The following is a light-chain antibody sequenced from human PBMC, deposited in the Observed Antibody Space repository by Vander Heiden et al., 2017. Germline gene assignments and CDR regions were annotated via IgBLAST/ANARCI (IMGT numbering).Light chain of an antibody. Sequence: EPVLTQSPDTLPVSPGERATLSCRASQSIRSNLAWFQQKPGQAPRLLIYGASTRATGIPARFSGSGSGTEFTLTISSLQSEDFAVYYCQQYDKWPPKTFGQGTKVEIK. V-gene: IGKV3-15*01. CDR2: GAS. CDR3: QQYDKWPPKT. J-gene: IGKJ1*01. CDR1: QSIRSN.